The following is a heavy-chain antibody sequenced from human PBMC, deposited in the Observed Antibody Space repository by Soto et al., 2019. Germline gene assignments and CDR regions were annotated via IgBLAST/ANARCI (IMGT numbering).Heavy chain of an antibody. Sequence: ESGGGLVKPGGSLRLSCEASGFTFSGHTLTWVRQAPGKGLEWVSSISSSGGYIHYADSVKGRFTISRDNANNSLCLQMNALRVEDTALYCCGGRIAAGGGMDVWGQGTTVSVSS. D-gene: IGHD6-13*01. J-gene: IGHJ6*02. V-gene: IGHV3-21*01. CDR2: ISSSGGYI. CDR1: GFTFSGHT. CDR3: GGRIAAGGGMDV.